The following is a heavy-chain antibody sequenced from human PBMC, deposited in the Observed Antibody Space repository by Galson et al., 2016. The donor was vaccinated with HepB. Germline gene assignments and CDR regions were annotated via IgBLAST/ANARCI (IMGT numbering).Heavy chain of an antibody. D-gene: IGHD6-19*01. Sequence: SLRLSCAASGFAFSNYTMNWVRQAPGKGLEWVSSISSHFSYIYYADSVKGRFTISRDNAKNSLFLQMDSLRAEDTAVYYCARDMQWLETFDYWGQGTLVTVSS. V-gene: IGHV3-21*01. J-gene: IGHJ4*02. CDR3: ARDMQWLETFDY. CDR1: GFAFSNYT. CDR2: ISSHFSYI.